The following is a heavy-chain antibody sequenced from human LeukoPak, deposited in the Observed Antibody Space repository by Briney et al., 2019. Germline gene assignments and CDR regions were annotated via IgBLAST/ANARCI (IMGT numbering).Heavy chain of an antibody. CDR3: AKFPGDYGDYAMESYYYGMDV. Sequence: SGGSLRLSCAASGFTFDDYALHWVRQAPGKGLEWVSGISWNSGSIGYADSVKGRFTFSRDNAKNSLYLQMNSLRAEDTALYYCAKFPGDYGDYAMESYYYGMDVWGQGTTVTVSS. CDR2: ISWNSGSI. V-gene: IGHV3-9*01. J-gene: IGHJ6*02. D-gene: IGHD4-17*01. CDR1: GFTFDDYA.